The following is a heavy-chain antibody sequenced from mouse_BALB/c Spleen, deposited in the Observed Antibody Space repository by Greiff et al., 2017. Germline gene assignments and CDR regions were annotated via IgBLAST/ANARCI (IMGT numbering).Heavy chain of an antibody. CDR2: IHYSGST. V-gene: IGHV3-1*02. Sequence: EVKLMESGPDLVKPSQSLSLTCTVTGYSITSGYSWHWIRQFPGNKLEWMGYIHYSGSTNYNPSLKSRTSITRDTSKNQFFLQLNSVTTEDTATYYCASGSSGYGFAYWGQGTLVTVSA. CDR1: GYSITSGYS. D-gene: IGHD3-1*01. J-gene: IGHJ3*01. CDR3: ASGSSGYGFAY.